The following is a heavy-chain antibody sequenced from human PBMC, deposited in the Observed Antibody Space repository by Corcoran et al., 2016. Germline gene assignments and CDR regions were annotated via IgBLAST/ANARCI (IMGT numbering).Heavy chain of an antibody. D-gene: IGHD6-13*01. CDR3: ATSSPGHYGMDV. CDR2: INHRGST. CDR1: GGSFSGYY. V-gene: IGHV4-34*01. Sequence: QVQLQQWGAGLLKPSETLSLTCAVYGGSFSGYYWSWIRQPPGKGLEWIGEINHRGSTNYNPPLKSRVTISVDTSKNQFSLKLSSVTAADTAVYYCATSSPGHYGMDVWGQGTTVTVSS. J-gene: IGHJ6*02.